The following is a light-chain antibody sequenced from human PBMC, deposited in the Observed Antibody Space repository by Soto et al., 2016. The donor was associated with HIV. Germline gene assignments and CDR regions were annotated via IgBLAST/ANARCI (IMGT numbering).Light chain of an antibody. CDR3: QVWDSSDQYV. Sequence: SYELTQPPSVSVAPGKTASITCGGNNIGTRSVHWYQQKTGQAPVLVVYDDSDRPSGIPERFSGSNSGNTATLTISRVEAGDEADYFCQVWDSSDQYVFGTGTKVTVL. CDR1: NIGTRS. CDR2: DDS. V-gene: IGLV3-21*03. J-gene: IGLJ1*01.